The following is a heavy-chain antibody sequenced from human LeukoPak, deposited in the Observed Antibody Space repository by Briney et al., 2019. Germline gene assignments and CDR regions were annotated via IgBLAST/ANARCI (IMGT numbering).Heavy chain of an antibody. CDR1: GGSISSGDHY. J-gene: IGHJ4*02. V-gene: IGHV4-30-4*01. CDR2: IYYSGST. Sequence: SQTLSLTCTVSGGSISSGDHYWSWHRQPPGKGLEWLGYIYYSGSTYYNPSLKSRVTISVDTSKNQFSLKLRSVSAADTAVYYCARGAPPQNWGQGALVTVSS. CDR3: ARGAPPQN.